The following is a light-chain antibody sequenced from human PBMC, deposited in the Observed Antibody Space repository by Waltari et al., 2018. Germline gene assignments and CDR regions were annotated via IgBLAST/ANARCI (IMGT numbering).Light chain of an antibody. CDR1: QSVRSN. V-gene: IGKV3-15*01. CDR2: GAS. J-gene: IGKJ1*01. Sequence: TQSPATLSVSPGERATLSCRASQSVRSNLAWYQQKPGQAPRLLIYGASTRAPGDPATFSGSWSETEFTLTISSLQSEDFALYYCHHYNYCLWTFGQGTKVEIK. CDR3: HHYNYCLWT.